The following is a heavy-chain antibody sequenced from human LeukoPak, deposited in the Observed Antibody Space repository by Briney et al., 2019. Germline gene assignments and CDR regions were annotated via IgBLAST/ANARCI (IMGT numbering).Heavy chain of an antibody. J-gene: IGHJ4*02. Sequence: PGRSLRLSCAGSGFTFSSYGMHWVRQAPGKGLEWVAVIWYDGSNKYYVDSVKGRFTISSDNSKNTLYLQMNSLRAEDTAVYYCARDAYNYGYYFDYWGQGTLVTVSS. CDR3: ARDAYNYGYYFDY. V-gene: IGHV3-33*01. D-gene: IGHD5-18*01. CDR1: GFTFSSYG. CDR2: IWYDGSNK.